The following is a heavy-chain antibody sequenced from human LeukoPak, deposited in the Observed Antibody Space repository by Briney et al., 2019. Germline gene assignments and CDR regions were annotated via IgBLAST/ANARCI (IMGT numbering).Heavy chain of an antibody. V-gene: IGHV1-69*01. CDR3: ARDLGPPGYYYGSGSSAGMDV. CDR2: IIPIFGTA. D-gene: IGHD3-10*01. CDR1: GGTFSSYA. J-gene: IGHJ6*02. Sequence: SVKVSCKASGGTFSSYAISWVRQAPGQGLEWMGGIIPIFGTANYAQKFQGRVTITADESTSTAYMELSSLRSEDTAVYYCARDLGPPGYYYGSGSSAGMDVWGQGTTVTVPS.